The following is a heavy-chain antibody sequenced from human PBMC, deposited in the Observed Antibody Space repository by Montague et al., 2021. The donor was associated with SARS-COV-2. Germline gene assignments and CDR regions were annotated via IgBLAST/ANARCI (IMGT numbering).Heavy chain of an antibody. V-gene: IGHV4-39*01. CDR2: IHYSGST. CDR1: GGSVSSSNYY. J-gene: IGHJ6*03. Sequence: SETLSLTCTVPGGSVSSSNYYWGWIRQPPGKGLEWIGSIHYSGSTYYXPSLKSRVTISLDTSKNQFSLKLNSVTAADTAVYYCSRGDFGVVIIPYYYYYMDVWGKGTTVTVSS. CDR3: SRGDFGVVIIPYYYYYMDV. D-gene: IGHD3-3*01.